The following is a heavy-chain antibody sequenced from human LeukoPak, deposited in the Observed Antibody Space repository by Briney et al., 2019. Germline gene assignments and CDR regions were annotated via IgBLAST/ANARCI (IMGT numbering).Heavy chain of an antibody. D-gene: IGHD2-2*01. CDR1: GFTFSSYG. V-gene: IGHV3-30*02. CDR3: ANSIYNCSSTSCYAHFDY. J-gene: IGHJ4*02. Sequence: GGSLRLSCAASGFTFSSYGMHWVRQAPGKGLEWVAFIRYDGSNKYYADSVKGRFTISRDNSKNTLYLQMNSLRAEDTAVYYRANSIYNCSSTSCYAHFDYWGQGTLVTVSS. CDR2: IRYDGSNK.